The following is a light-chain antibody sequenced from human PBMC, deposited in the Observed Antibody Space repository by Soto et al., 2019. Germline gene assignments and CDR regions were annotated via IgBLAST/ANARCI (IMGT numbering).Light chain of an antibody. CDR3: QTWGTGFQF. CDR2: LNNDGSH. Sequence: QLVLTQSSSASASLGASVKLTCTLSSGHSSYAIAWHQKQPGKGPRYLMDLNNDGSHTKGDGIPDRFSGSSSGADRFLIISSLQSEDEADYYCQTWGTGFQFFGGGTKLTVL. J-gene: IGLJ2*01. V-gene: IGLV4-69*01. CDR1: SGHSSYA.